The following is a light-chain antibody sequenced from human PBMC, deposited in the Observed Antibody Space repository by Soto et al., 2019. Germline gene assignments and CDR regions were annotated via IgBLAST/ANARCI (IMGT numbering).Light chain of an antibody. CDR2: ANT. Sequence: QSVLTQSPPVSGAPGQRVTISCTGSSSNIGAGYDVHWYQQFPGTAPKLLIYANTNRPSGVPDRFSGSKSGTSASLAITGLQAEDEADYYCQSYDSSLKNSVFGGGTKVTVL. CDR1: SSNIGAGYD. V-gene: IGLV1-40*01. J-gene: IGLJ3*02. CDR3: QSYDSSLKNSV.